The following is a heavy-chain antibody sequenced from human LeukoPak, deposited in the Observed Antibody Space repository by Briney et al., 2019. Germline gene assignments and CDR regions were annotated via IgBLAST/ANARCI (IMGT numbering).Heavy chain of an antibody. CDR3: ARDSPPDIVVVPAALTMDV. Sequence: GGSLRLSCAASGFTFSSYSMNWVRQAPGKGLEWVSSISSSSSYIYYADSVKGRFTISRDNAKDSLYLQMNSLRAEDTAVYYCARDSPPDIVVVPAALTMDVWGKGTTVTVSS. V-gene: IGHV3-21*01. J-gene: IGHJ6*03. CDR2: ISSSSSYI. CDR1: GFTFSSYS. D-gene: IGHD2-2*01.